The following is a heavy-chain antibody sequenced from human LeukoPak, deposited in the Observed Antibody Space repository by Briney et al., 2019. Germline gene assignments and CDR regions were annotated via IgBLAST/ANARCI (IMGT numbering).Heavy chain of an antibody. V-gene: IGHV3-23*01. CDR1: GFTFSSYA. CDR2: ISGSGGST. J-gene: IGHJ3*02. Sequence: GESLKISCKGSGFTFSSYAMSWVRQAPGKGLEWVSAISGSGGSTYYADSVKGRFTISRDNSKNTLYLQMNSLRAEDTAVYYCAKESNIAVAGTGSAFDIWGQGTTVTVSS. CDR3: AKESNIAVAGTGSAFDI. D-gene: IGHD6-19*01.